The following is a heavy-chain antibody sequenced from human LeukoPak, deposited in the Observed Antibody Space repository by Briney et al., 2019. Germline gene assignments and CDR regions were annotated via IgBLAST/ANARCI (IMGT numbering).Heavy chain of an antibody. CDR1: GGSISSYY. V-gene: IGHV4-59*08. CDR2: IYYSGSI. CDR3: ARHSNYGSGSYYRYWFDP. D-gene: IGHD3-10*01. J-gene: IGHJ5*02. Sequence: KPSETLSLTCTVSGGSISSYYWSWIRQPPGKGLEWIGYIYYSGSINYNPSLKSRVTISVDTSKNQFSLKLSSVTAADTAVYYCARHSNYGSGSYYRYWFDPWGQGTLVTVSS.